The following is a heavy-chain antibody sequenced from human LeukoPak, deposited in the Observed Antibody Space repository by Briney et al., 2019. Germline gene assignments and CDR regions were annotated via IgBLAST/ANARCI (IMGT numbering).Heavy chain of an antibody. CDR1: GFTFSSYG. CDR2: ISYDGSNK. D-gene: IGHD6-13*01. V-gene: IGHV3-30*03. J-gene: IGHJ5*02. CDR3: ATNRIAAAGWFDP. Sequence: PGGSLRLSCAASGFTFSSYGMHWVRQAPGKGLEWVAVISYDGSNKYYADSVKGRFTISRDNSKNTLYLQMNSLRAEDTAVYYCATNRIAAAGWFDPWGQGTLVTVSS.